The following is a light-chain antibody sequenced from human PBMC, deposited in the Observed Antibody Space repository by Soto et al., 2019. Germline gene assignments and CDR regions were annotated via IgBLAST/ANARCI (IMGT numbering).Light chain of an antibody. V-gene: IGKV1-5*03. J-gene: IGKJ1*01. CDR1: QSISSW. Sequence: DIPMTQSPSTLSASVGDRVTITCRASQSISSWLAWYQQKPGKAPKLLIYKASSLESGVPSRFSGSGSGTEFTLTISSLQPDDFATYYCQQYNSYPGWTFGQGTKVEIK. CDR3: QQYNSYPGWT. CDR2: KAS.